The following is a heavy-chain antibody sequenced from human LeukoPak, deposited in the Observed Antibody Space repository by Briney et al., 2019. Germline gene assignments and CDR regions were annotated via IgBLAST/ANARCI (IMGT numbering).Heavy chain of an antibody. CDR2: IFYSGST. D-gene: IGHD3-10*01. CDR1: GGSISTSNYY. CDR3: ARAVRWFGELSQIDY. Sequence: PSETLSLTCTVSGGSISTSNYYWGWIRQPPGKGLEWIGNIFYSGSTYYSPSLRSRVTISLDTSRNQFSLKLNSVTAADTAVYYCARAVRWFGELSQIDYWGQGTLVTVSS. J-gene: IGHJ4*02. V-gene: IGHV4-39*07.